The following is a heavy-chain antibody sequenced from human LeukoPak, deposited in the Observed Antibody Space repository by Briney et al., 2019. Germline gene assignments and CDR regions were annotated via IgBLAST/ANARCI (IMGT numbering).Heavy chain of an antibody. Sequence: PGGSLRLSCAAAGFTFDDYAMSWVSQAPGKGLEWVSGINWNGGSTGYTDSVKGRFTISRDNAKNSLYLQMNSLRAEDTALYYCARESGGAAFDYWRQGTLVTVSS. CDR1: GFTFDDYA. J-gene: IGHJ4*02. CDR3: ARESGGAAFDY. V-gene: IGHV3-20*04. CDR2: INWNGGST. D-gene: IGHD1-26*01.